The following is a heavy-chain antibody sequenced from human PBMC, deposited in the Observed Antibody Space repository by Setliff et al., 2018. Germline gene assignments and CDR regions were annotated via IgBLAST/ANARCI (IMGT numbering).Heavy chain of an antibody. CDR2: IIPILGTT. CDR3: ASALIRRVAVAGKSQFDY. V-gene: IGHV1-69*05. J-gene: IGHJ4*01. CDR1: GGFGTHA. Sequence: SVKVSCKASGGFGTHAISWVRQVPGQGLEWMGGIIPILGTTDYAQNFQGRVTITTDESTSSAYLEMSNLRSEDTAVYYRASALIRRVAVAGKSQFDYWGQGTLVTVPS. D-gene: IGHD6-19*01.